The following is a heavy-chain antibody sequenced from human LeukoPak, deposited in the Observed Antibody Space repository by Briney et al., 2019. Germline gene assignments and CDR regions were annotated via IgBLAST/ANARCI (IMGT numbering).Heavy chain of an antibody. CDR2: ISSSSSYI. J-gene: IGHJ6*03. D-gene: IGHD6-6*01. CDR3: ARDWGVEARPGYMDA. CDR1: GFTFSSYS. V-gene: IGHV3-21*01. Sequence: GGSLRLSCAASGFTFSSYSMNWVRQAPGKGLEWVSSISSSSSYIYYADSVKGRFTISRDNAKNSLYLQMNSLRAEDTAVYYCARDWGVEARPGYMDAWGKGTTVTVSS.